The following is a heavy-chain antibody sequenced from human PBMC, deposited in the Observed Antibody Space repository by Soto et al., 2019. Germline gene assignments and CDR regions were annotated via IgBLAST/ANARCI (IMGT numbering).Heavy chain of an antibody. CDR1: GLTFSSYA. Sequence: QVQLVESGGGVVQPGGSLRLSCAASGLTFSSYAMHWVRQAPGKGLEWVAIISYDGWNIYYADSVKGRFTISRDNSKNTLYLEMNSLRPEDTAGYYCAREAEANDYWGQGTLVTVSS. J-gene: IGHJ4*02. CDR3: AREAEANDY. V-gene: IGHV3-30*04. CDR2: ISYDGWNI. D-gene: IGHD1-26*01.